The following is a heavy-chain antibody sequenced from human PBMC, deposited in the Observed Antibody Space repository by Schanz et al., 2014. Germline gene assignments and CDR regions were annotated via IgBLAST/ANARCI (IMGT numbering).Heavy chain of an antibody. CDR3: ARGGPAYYFDD. V-gene: IGHV3-48*01. CDR1: GFTFSSHS. Sequence: EVQLVESGGGLVQPGGSLRLSCTASGFTFSSHSFNWVRQAPGKGLEWISYITYNGGTIYYADSVKGRFTISRDNAKNSLFLQMNSLRAEDTAVYYCARGGPAYYFDDWGQGTLVTVSS. CDR2: ITYNGGTI. J-gene: IGHJ4*02.